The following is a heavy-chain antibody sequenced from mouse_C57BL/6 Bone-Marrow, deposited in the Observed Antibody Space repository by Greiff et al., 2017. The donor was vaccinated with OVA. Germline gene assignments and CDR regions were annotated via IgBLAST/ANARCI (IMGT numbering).Heavy chain of an antibody. Sequence: VHLVESGAELARPGASVKLSCKASGYTFTSYGISWVKQRTGQGLEWIGEIYPRSGNTYYNEKFKGKATLTADKSSSTAYMELRSLTSEDSAVYFCAREAMVTFDYWGQGTTLTVSS. CDR3: AREAMVTFDY. D-gene: IGHD2-2*01. J-gene: IGHJ2*01. CDR1: GYTFTSYG. V-gene: IGHV1-81*01. CDR2: IYPRSGNT.